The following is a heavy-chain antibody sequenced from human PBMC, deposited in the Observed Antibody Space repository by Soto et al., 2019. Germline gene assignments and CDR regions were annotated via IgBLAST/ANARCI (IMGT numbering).Heavy chain of an antibody. CDR1: GYTFTGYY. Sequence: QVQLVQSGAEVKKPGASVKVSCKASGYTFTGYYMHWVRQAPGQGLEWMGWINPNSGGTNYAQKFQGWVTMTRDTSISTAYMELSRLRSDDTAVYYCARYSSSWYGYNWFDPWGQGTLVTVSS. CDR2: INPNSGGT. V-gene: IGHV1-2*04. J-gene: IGHJ5*02. CDR3: ARYSSSWYGYNWFDP. D-gene: IGHD6-13*01.